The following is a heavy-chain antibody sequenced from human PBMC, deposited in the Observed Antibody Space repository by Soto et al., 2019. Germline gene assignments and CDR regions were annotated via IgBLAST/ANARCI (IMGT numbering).Heavy chain of an antibody. CDR2: IYHGSTT. J-gene: IGHJ4*01. CDR1: VYSISSGYY. V-gene: IGHV4-38-2*02. D-gene: IGHD2-2*01. Sequence: SQTLSLTCTVSVYSISSGYYWAWIREPPGKGPEWIASIYHGSTTFYNPSLKSRITISVDTSTNQFSLKLTSVTASDTAVYYCASVHFMVVSCSTFDYWGHGTLVTVSS. CDR3: ASVHFMVVSCSTFDY.